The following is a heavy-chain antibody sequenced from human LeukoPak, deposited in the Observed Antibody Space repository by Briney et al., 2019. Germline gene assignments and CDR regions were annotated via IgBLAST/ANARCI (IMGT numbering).Heavy chain of an antibody. Sequence: SQTLSLTCAISGDSVSSNSAAWNWIRRSPSRGLEWLGRTYYRSKWYNDYAVSVKSRITINPDTSKNQFSLQLNSVTPEDTAVYYCARVEESRSWSLGYWGQGTLVTVSS. D-gene: IGHD6-13*01. CDR1: GDSVSSNSAA. CDR2: TYYRSKWYN. J-gene: IGHJ4*02. V-gene: IGHV6-1*01. CDR3: ARVEESRSWSLGY.